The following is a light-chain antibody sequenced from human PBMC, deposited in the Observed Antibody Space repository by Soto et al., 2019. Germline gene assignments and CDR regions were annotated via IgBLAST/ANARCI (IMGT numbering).Light chain of an antibody. CDR3: QKYKSAPRT. Sequence: DIQMTQSPSSLSASVGDRVTITCRASQCISNYLAWYQQKPGKVPKLLIYAASTLQSGAPSRFSGSGSGTAFTLTISSLQPEDVATYYCQKYKSAPRTFGQGNKVEIK. CDR2: AAS. V-gene: IGKV1-27*01. CDR1: QCISNY. J-gene: IGKJ1*01.